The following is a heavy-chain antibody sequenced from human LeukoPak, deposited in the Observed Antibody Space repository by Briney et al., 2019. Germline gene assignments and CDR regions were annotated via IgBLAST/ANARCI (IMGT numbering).Heavy chain of an antibody. Sequence: SETLSLTCAVSGVSISSSNSYWGWIRQPPGKGLEWIGSIYYSGNTYYNASLKSRVTISVDRSKNQFSLKLSSVTAADTAVYYCAKCLGEAAYYMDVWGKGTTVTVSS. D-gene: IGHD3-16*01. J-gene: IGHJ6*03. V-gene: IGHV4-39*07. CDR3: AKCLGEAAYYMDV. CDR2: IYYSGNT. CDR1: GVSISSSNSY.